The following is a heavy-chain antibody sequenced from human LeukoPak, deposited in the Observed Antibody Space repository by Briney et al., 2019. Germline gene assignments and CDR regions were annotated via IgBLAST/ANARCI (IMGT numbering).Heavy chain of an antibody. CDR2: INPNSGGT. Sequence: ASVKVSCKASGYTFTGYYMHWVRQAPGQGLEWMGWINPNSGGTNYAQKFQGRVTMTRDTSISTAYMELSRLRSEVTAVYYCATMPTRDGYNWDYWGQGTLVTVSS. V-gene: IGHV1-2*02. J-gene: IGHJ4*02. CDR3: ATMPTRDGYNWDY. CDR1: GYTFTGYY. D-gene: IGHD5-24*01.